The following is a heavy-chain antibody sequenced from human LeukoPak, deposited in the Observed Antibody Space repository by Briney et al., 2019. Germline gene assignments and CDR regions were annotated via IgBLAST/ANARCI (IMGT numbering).Heavy chain of an antibody. D-gene: IGHD6-6*01. CDR3: ARRGSSLSYYYYMDV. V-gene: IGHV1-2*02. CDR2: INPNSGGT. J-gene: IGHJ6*03. CDR1: GYTFTGYY. Sequence: PWASVKVSCKASGYTFTGYYMHWVRQAPGQGLEWMGWINPNSGGTNYAQKFQGRVTMTRDTSISTAYMELSRLGSDDTAMYYCARRGSSLSYYYYMDVWAKGPRSPSP.